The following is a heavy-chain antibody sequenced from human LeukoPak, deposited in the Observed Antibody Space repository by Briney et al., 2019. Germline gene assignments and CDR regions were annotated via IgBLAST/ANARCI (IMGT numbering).Heavy chain of an antibody. CDR2: IYYSGST. V-gene: IGHV4-59*01. D-gene: IGHD6-6*01. J-gene: IGHJ4*02. CDR1: GGSISSYY. Sequence: SETLSLTCTVSGGSISSYYWSWIRQPPGKGLEWIGYIYYSGSTNYNPSLKSRVTISVDTSKNQFSLKLSPVTAADTAVYYCARLEYSSSSGPFDYWGQGTLVTVSS. CDR3: ARLEYSSSSGPFDY.